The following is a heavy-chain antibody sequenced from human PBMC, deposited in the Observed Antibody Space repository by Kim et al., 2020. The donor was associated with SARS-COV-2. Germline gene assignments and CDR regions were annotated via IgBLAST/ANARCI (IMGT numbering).Heavy chain of an antibody. J-gene: IGHJ6*02. Sequence: GRFTVSSDNSKNTLYLQMNSLRAEDTAVYYCANLEGFLEWLSYYYYGMDVWGQGTTVTVSS. D-gene: IGHD3-3*01. CDR3: ANLEGFLEWLSYYYYGMDV. V-gene: IGHV3-23*01.